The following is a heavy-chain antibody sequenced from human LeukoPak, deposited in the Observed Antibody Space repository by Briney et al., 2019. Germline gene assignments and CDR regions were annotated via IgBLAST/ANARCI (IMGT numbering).Heavy chain of an antibody. J-gene: IGHJ3*02. CDR2: ISAYNGNT. Sequence: ASVKVSCKASGYTFTSYGISWVRQAPGQGLEWMGWISAYNGNTNYAQKLQGRVTMTTDTSTSTAYMELRSLRSDDTAVYYCASPLVGYYGSGSYPDAFDIWGQGTMVTVSS. V-gene: IGHV1-18*01. CDR3: ASPLVGYYGSGSYPDAFDI. CDR1: GYTFTSYG. D-gene: IGHD3-10*01.